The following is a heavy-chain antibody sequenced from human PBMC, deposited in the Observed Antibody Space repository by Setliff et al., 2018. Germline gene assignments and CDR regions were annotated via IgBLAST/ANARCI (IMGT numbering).Heavy chain of an antibody. CDR1: GGSITSGSFY. J-gene: IGHJ6*02. CDR2: IYTSGST. V-gene: IGHV4-61*02. D-gene: IGHD2-2*01. Sequence: SETLSLTCTVPGGSITSGSFYWSWIRQPAGEGLEWIGRIYTSGSTNYNPSLKRRVTISLEMAKNQFSLTLSSVTAADTAVYYCARARPATIAGVVPGVADFGIDVWGQGTTVTVSS. CDR3: ARARPATIAGVVPGVADFGIDV.